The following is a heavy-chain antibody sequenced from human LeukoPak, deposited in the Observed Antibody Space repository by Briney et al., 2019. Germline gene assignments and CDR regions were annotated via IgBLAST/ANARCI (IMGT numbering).Heavy chain of an antibody. Sequence: SETLSLTCAVYGGSFSGYYWSWIRQPPGKGLEWIGEINHSGSTNYNPSLKSRVTISVDTSKNQFSLRLSSVTAADTAVYHCARGGLLWFGELYWFDPWGQGTLVTVSS. V-gene: IGHV4-34*01. J-gene: IGHJ5*02. CDR2: INHSGST. CDR1: GGSFSGYY. D-gene: IGHD3-10*01. CDR3: ARGGLLWFGELYWFDP.